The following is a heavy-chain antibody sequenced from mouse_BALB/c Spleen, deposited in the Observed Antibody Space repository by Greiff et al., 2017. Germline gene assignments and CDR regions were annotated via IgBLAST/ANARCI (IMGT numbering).Heavy chain of an antibody. J-gene: IGHJ3*01. Sequence: QVQLQPGAELVKPGTSVKLSCKASGYNFTSYWINWVKLRPGQGLEWIGDIYPGSGSTNYNEKFKSKATLTVDTSSSTAYMQLSSLASEDSALYYCARWNDGYSWFAYWGQGTLVTVSA. D-gene: IGHD2-3*01. CDR3: ARWNDGYSWFAY. CDR1: GYNFTSYW. V-gene: IGHV1-55*01. CDR2: IYPGSGST.